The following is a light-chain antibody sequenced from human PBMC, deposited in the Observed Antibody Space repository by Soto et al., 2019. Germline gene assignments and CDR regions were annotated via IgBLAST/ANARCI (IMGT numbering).Light chain of an antibody. CDR2: EVS. CDR3: SSYSISTAYL. V-gene: IGLV2-14*01. Sequence: SVLTQPASVSGSPGQSITISCTGTSSDGGGYDYVSWYQLHPGKAPKLMVFEVSNRPSGVSYRFSGSKSGNTASLTISGLQTEDEADYFCSSYSISTAYLFGTGTKVT. CDR1: SSDGGGYDY. J-gene: IGLJ1*01.